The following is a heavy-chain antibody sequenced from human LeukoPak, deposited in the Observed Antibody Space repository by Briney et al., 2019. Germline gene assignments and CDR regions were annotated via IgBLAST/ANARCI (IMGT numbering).Heavy chain of an antibody. CDR1: GGSTSSGSHS. V-gene: IGHV4-30-2*01. J-gene: IGHJ6*04. D-gene: IGHD2-2*01. CDR3: ARLIVVIPNKNDYHYYYGMDV. Sequence: SSQTLSLTCAVSGGSTSSGSHSWSWIRQPPGKGLECIGFIYHNGSTYHNPSLKSRVTISVDRSKNQFSLRLSSVTAADTAVYYCARLIVVIPNKNDYHYYYGMDVWGKGTTVTVSS. CDR2: IYHNGST.